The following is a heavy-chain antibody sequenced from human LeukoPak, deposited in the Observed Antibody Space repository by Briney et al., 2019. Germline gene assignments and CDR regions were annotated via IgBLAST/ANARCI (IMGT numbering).Heavy chain of an antibody. D-gene: IGHD6-13*01. CDR1: GLTFIRYA. V-gene: IGHV3-23*01. J-gene: IGHJ4*02. CDR2: ISGSGGNT. CDR3: SKIQRQLIAARFYFYY. Sequence: GGSLRLSCAASGLTFIRYAMSWARRAPGKGLEWVSVISGSGGNTFYADSVRGRLTISRDHSQNRLYVQLDNLRPEHPAVLYYSKIQRQLIAARFYFYYWGQGTLVTVSS.